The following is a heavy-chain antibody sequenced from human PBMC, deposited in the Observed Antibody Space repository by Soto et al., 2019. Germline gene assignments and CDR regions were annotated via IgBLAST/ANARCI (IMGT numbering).Heavy chain of an antibody. D-gene: IGHD5-12*01. CDR1: GGSISSSSYY. CDR2: IYYSGST. Sequence: PSETLSLTCTVSGGSISSSSYYWGWIRQPPGKGLEWIGSIYYSGSTYYNPSLKSRATISVDTSKNQFSLKLSSVTAADTAVYYCARHIKDGYNLDYWGQGTLVTVSS. V-gene: IGHV4-39*01. CDR3: ARHIKDGYNLDY. J-gene: IGHJ4*02.